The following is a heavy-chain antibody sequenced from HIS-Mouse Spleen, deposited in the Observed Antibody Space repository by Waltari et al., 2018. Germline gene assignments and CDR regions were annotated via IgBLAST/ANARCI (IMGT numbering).Heavy chain of an antibody. Sequence: EVQLVESGGGLVKPGGSLRLSCAASGFTFSNAWMPWCRQEPGKGLEWVGRIKSKTDGGTTDYAAPVKGRFTISRDDSKNTLYLQMNSLKTEDTAVYYCTTDVCERGWMNAFDIWGQGTMVTVSS. CDR1: GFTFSNAW. J-gene: IGHJ3*02. CDR3: TTDVCERGWMNAFDI. CDR2: IKSKTDGGTT. D-gene: IGHD5-12*01. V-gene: IGHV3-15*01.